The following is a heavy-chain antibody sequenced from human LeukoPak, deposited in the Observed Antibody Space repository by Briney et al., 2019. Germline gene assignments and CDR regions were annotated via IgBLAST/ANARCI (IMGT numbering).Heavy chain of an antibody. J-gene: IGHJ4*02. CDR1: GGSISSSSYY. CDR3: ARDAANNYYGSGSYYFDY. V-gene: IGHV4-39*07. CDR2: VYYSGST. D-gene: IGHD3-10*01. Sequence: PSETLSLTCTVSGGSISSSSYYWGWIRQPPGKGLEWIGSVYYSGSTYYNPSLKSRVTISVDTSKNQFSLKLSSVTAADTAVYYCARDAANNYYGSGSYYFDYWGQGTLVTVSS.